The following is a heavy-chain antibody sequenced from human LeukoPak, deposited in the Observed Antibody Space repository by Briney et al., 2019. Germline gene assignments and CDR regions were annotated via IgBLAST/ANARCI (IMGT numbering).Heavy chain of an antibody. CDR2: ISSGSTYI. V-gene: IGHV3-21*01. Sequence: GGSLRLSCAASGFTFSPYKMNWVRQAPGEGLEWVSSISSGSTYIYYADSVKGRFTISRDDAKNSLYLQMNRLRVDDAAVYYCARAKGYGDYDIWGQGTMVTVSS. J-gene: IGHJ3*02. D-gene: IGHD4-17*01. CDR3: ARAKGYGDYDI. CDR1: GFTFSPYK.